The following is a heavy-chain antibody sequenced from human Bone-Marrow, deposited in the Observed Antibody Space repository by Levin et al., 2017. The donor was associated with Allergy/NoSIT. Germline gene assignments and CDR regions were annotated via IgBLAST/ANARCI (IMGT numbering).Heavy chain of an antibody. CDR3: AALQYSSGWYIRP. J-gene: IGHJ5*02. Sequence: GASVKVSCKASGFTFTNSAMQWVRQPRGQRLEWIGWIVVGSGNTNYAQKFQERVTITRDMSTSTAYMELSSLRSEDTAVYYCAALQYSSGWYIRPWGQGTLVTVSS. V-gene: IGHV1-58*02. D-gene: IGHD6-19*01. CDR2: IVVGSGNT. CDR1: GFTFTNSA.